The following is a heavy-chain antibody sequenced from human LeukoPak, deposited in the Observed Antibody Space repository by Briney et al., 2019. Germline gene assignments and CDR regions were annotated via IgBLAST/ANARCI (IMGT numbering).Heavy chain of an antibody. D-gene: IGHD6-19*01. CDR3: ARLGSSAPLYYFDY. Sequence: SETLSLTCTVSGGSISSSSYYWGWIRQPPGKGLEWIGNIYSSGSTYYNPSLKSRVTISADTSKNQFSLKLSSVTAADSAMYYCARLGSSAPLYYFDYWGQGTLVTVSS. CDR1: GGSISSSSYY. J-gene: IGHJ4*02. CDR2: IYSSGST. V-gene: IGHV4-39*01.